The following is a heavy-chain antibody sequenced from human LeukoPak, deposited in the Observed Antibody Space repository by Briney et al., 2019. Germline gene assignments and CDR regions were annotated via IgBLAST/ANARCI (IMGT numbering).Heavy chain of an antibody. D-gene: IGHD5-18*01. CDR1: GFTYSRYS. Sequence: GGSLRLSCAASGFTYSRYSMNWVRQAPGKGLEWVSSISCSSSYIYYADSVKGRFTISRDNAKNSLHLQMNSLKTEDTAVYYCTTDRAPGRGYSYGPYFDYWGQGTLVTVSS. CDR3: TTDRAPGRGYSYGPYFDY. J-gene: IGHJ4*02. CDR2: ISCSSSYI. V-gene: IGHV3-21*03.